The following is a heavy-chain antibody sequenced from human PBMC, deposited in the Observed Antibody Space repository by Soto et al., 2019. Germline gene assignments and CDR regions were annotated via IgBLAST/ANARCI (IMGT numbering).Heavy chain of an antibody. D-gene: IGHD6-19*01. CDR1: GFTFSGSA. CDR2: IRSKANSYAT. V-gene: IGHV3-73*01. J-gene: IGHJ4*02. CDR3: TSQKSGYSSGWPDY. Sequence: LRLSCAASGFTFSGSAMHWVRQASGKGLEWVGRIRSKANSYATAYAASVKGRFTISRDDSKNTAYLQMNSLKTEDTAVYYCTSQKSGYSSGWPDYWGQGTLVTVSS.